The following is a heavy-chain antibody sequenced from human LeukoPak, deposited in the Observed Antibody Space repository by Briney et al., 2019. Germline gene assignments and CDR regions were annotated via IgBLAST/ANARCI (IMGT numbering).Heavy chain of an antibody. CDR2: IYTSGST. CDR3: ARLDGSGTAAIDY. D-gene: IGHD3-22*01. CDR1: GGSISSGDYS. Sequence: SKTLSLTCTVPGGSISSGDYSWSWIRQPQGKSLEWSGNIYTSGSTSYNPPLKSRVTISVDTSKNQFSLKLSSVPAADTAVYYCARLDGSGTAAIDYWEQGTLVTVSS. J-gene: IGHJ4*02. V-gene: IGHV4-30-4*08.